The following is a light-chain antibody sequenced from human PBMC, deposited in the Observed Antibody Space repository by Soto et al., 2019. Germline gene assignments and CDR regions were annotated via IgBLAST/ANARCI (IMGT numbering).Light chain of an antibody. CDR3: QQYDRSQGT. CDR1: QSVGSN. J-gene: IGKJ5*01. Sequence: EIVLTQSPATLSLSPGERAPLSCRASQSVGSNLAWYQQKPGQAPRLLIYRASTRATGVPARFSGSGSGTEFTLTISRLEPEDFAVYYCQQYDRSQGTFGQGTRLEI. V-gene: IGKV3-20*01. CDR2: RAS.